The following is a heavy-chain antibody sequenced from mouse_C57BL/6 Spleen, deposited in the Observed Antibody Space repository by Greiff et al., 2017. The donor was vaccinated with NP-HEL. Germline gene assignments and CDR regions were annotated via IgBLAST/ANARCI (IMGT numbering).Heavy chain of an antibody. D-gene: IGHD1-1*01. V-gene: IGHV1-72*01. Sequence: VQLQQSGAELVKPGASVKLSCKASGYTFTSYWMHWVKQRPGRGLEWIGRIDPNSGGTKYNEKFKSKATLTVDKPSSTAYMQLRSLTSEDSAVYYCARWPLLLRSYAMDYWGQGTSVTVSS. CDR1: GYTFTSYW. CDR3: ARWPLLLRSYAMDY. J-gene: IGHJ4*01. CDR2: IDPNSGGT.